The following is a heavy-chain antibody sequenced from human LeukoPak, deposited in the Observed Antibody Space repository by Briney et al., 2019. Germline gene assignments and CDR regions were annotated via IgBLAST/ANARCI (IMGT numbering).Heavy chain of an antibody. D-gene: IGHD4-17*01. Sequence: HGASVKVSCKASGGIFSSYAISWVRQAPGQGLEWMGWISAYNGNTNYAQKLQGRVTMTTDTSTSTAYMELRSLRSDDTAVYYCAVSTVTGWFDPWGQGTLVTVSS. V-gene: IGHV1-18*01. CDR2: ISAYNGNT. CDR1: GGIFSSYA. CDR3: AVSTVTGWFDP. J-gene: IGHJ5*02.